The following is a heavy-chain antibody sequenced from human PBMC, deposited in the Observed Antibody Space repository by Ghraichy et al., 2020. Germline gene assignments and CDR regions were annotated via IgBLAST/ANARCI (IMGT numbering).Heavy chain of an antibody. CDR1: GYTFTGYY. CDR3: ARGRGGRSRNDAFDI. D-gene: IGHD1-26*01. Sequence: ASVKVSCKASGYTFTGYYMHWVRQAPGQGLEWMGWINPNSGGTNYAQKFQGRVTMTRDTSISTAYMELSRLRSDDTAVYYCARGRGGRSRNDAFDIWGQGTMVTVSS. CDR2: INPNSGGT. V-gene: IGHV1-2*02. J-gene: IGHJ3*02.